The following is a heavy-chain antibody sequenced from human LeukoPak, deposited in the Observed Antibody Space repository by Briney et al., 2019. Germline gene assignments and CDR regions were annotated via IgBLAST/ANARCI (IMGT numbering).Heavy chain of an antibody. J-gene: IGHJ4*02. Sequence: PGGSLRLSCAASGFTFSSYAMTWVRQAPGKGLEWVSSISGSDGSTYYADSVKGRFTISRDDSKNTLYVQMNTLRADGTAVYYCAKSRLSADNYGSGTYPVDYWGQGTLVTVSS. CDR2: ISGSDGST. D-gene: IGHD3-10*01. CDR1: GFTFSSYA. CDR3: AKSRLSADNYGSGTYPVDY. V-gene: IGHV3-23*01.